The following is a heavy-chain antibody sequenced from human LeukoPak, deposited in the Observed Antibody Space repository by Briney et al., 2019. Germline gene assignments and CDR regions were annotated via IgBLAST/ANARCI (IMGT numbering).Heavy chain of an antibody. J-gene: IGHJ4*02. V-gene: IGHV3-30*03. CDR2: ISYDGSNK. D-gene: IGHD6-19*01. Sequence: PGGSLRLSCAASGFSFSSYGMHWVRQAPGKGLEWVAVISYDGSNKYYVDSVQGRFTISRDNSKNTVYLEMNSLRAEDTAVYYCARDLKTSGWYGDFDYWGQGTLVTVSS. CDR3: ARDLKTSGWYGDFDY. CDR1: GFSFSSYG.